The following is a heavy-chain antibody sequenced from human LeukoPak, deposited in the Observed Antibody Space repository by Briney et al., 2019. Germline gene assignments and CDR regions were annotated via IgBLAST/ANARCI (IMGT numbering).Heavy chain of an antibody. CDR2: IYTDGST. CDR3: ASKAVTGYYFDY. V-gene: IGHV4-61*02. Sequence: PSQTLSLTCTVSGGSISSGNYYWSWIRQPAGKGLEYIGRIYTDGSTHYNPSLKSRVTISVDTSRNQFSLSLSSVTAADTAVYYCASKAVTGYYFDYWGQGTLVTVSS. D-gene: IGHD6-19*01. J-gene: IGHJ4*02. CDR1: GGSISSGNYY.